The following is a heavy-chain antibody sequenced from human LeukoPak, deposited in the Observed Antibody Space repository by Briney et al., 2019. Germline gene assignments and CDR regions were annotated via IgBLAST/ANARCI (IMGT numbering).Heavy chain of an antibody. Sequence: SETLSLFCAVSGGSISGSSYYWSWIRQPAGKGLEWIGRIYTSGSTNYNPSLESRVTISLDTSKNQFSLKMSSVTAADTAVYYCARVGWCGEVFDYRGHGALVTVSS. CDR3: ARVGWCGEVFDY. CDR2: IYTSGST. CDR1: GGSISGSSYY. V-gene: IGHV4-61*02. J-gene: IGHJ4*01. D-gene: IGHD3-10*01.